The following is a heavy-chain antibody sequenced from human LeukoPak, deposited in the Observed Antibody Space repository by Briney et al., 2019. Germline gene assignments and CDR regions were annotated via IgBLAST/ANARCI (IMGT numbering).Heavy chain of an antibody. V-gene: IGHV4-38-2*02. J-gene: IGHJ4*02. CDR2: IYHSGST. CDR1: GYSISSGYY. D-gene: IGHD1-26*01. Sequence: SETLSLTCTVSGYSISSGYYWGWIRQPPGKGLEWIGSIYHSGSTYYNPSLKSRVTISVDTSKDQFSLKLSSVTAADTAVYYCASEVGATNAVDYWGQGTLVTVSS. CDR3: ASEVGATNAVDY.